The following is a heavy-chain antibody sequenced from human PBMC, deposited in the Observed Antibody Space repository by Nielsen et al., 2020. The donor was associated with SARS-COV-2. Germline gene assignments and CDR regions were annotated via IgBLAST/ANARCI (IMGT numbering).Heavy chain of an antibody. D-gene: IGHD1-14*01. V-gene: IGHV3-9*01. CDR1: GFTFDDYA. Sequence: SLKISCAASGFTFDDYAMHWVRQAPGKGLEWVSGISWNSGSIAYADSVKGRFTISRDNAKNSLHLQMNSLRAEDTAFYYCARGRRLGTTIFEYWGQGTLVTASS. CDR3: ARGRRLGTTIFEY. J-gene: IGHJ4*02. CDR2: ISWNSGSI.